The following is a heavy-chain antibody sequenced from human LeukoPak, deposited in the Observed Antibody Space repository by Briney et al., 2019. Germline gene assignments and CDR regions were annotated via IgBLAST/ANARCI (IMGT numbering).Heavy chain of an antibody. CDR2: IYYSGST. D-gene: IGHD2-8*01. Sequence: SETLSLTCTVSGGSISSGGYYWSWIRQHPGKGLEWIGFIYYSGSTYYNPSLMSRVTISVGTSQNQFSMKLSSVTAADTALYYCARVNGDYFDHWGQGTLVTVSS. J-gene: IGHJ4*02. CDR1: GGSISSGGYY. V-gene: IGHV4-31*03. CDR3: ARVNGDYFDH.